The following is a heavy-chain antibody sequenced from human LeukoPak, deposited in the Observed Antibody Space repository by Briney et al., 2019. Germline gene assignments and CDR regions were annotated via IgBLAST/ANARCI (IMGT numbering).Heavy chain of an antibody. J-gene: IGHJ4*02. CDR2: IYPGDSDT. CDR3: ARRPKYSSGWHYFDY. D-gene: IGHD6-19*01. CDR1: GYSFTSYW. V-gene: IGHV5-51*01. Sequence: GESLKISCKGSGYSFTSYWIGWVRQMPGKGLEWMGIIYPGDSDTRYSPSFQGQVTISADKSVSTAYVQWSSLKASDTAMYYCARRPKYSSGWHYFDYWGQGTLVTVSS.